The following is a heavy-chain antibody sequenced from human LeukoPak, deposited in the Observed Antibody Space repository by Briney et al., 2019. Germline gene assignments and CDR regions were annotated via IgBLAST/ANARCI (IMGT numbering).Heavy chain of an antibody. J-gene: IGHJ3*02. Sequence: SETLSLTCTVSGGSISSYYWSWIRQPPGKGLEWIGYIYDSGSTNYNPSLKSRVTISVDTSKNQFSLKLSSVTAADTAVYYCARGRFGELFGAFDIWGQGTMVTVSS. D-gene: IGHD3-10*01. CDR3: ARGRFGELFGAFDI. CDR1: GGSISSYY. V-gene: IGHV4-59*01. CDR2: IYDSGST.